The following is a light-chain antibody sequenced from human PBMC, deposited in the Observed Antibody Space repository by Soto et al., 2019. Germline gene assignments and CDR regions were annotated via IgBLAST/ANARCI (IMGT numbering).Light chain of an antibody. V-gene: IGKV3-11*01. Sequence: EIVLTQSPSTLSLSQGEGATLSCRASQSVSSYLAWYQQKPGQAPRLLIYDASNRATGIPARFSGSGSGTDFTLTFCSLEPEDFAVYYCQQRSNWPXTFGLGTKV. CDR3: QQRSNWPXT. CDR1: QSVSSY. CDR2: DAS. J-gene: IGKJ1*01.